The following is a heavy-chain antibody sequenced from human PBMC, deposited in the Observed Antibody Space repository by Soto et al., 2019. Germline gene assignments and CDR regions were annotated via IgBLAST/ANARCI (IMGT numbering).Heavy chain of an antibody. D-gene: IGHD1-20*01. V-gene: IGHV3-23*01. CDR2: VSGSGGST. CDR3: TLGPEAPGINFYFHY. J-gene: IGHJ4*02. CDR1: GFTFSSYA. Sequence: GGSLRLSCAASGFTFSSYAMSWVRQAPGKGLEWISAVSGSGGSTYYADSVKGRFTISRDNSKGTLYLQMNSLKTEDTAVYYCTLGPEAPGINFYFHYWGQGTLVTSPQ.